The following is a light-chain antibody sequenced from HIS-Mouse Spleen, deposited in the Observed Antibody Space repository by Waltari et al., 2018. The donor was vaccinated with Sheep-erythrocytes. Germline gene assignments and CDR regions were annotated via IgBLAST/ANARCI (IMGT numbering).Light chain of an antibody. V-gene: IGKV1-5*03. J-gene: IGKJ2*01. CDR2: KAS. CDR1: QSISSW. Sequence: DIQMTQSPSTLSASVGDRVTITCRASQSISSWLAWYQQKPGKAPKLLIYKASSLESGVPSRVSGSGSGTEFTLTISSLQPDDFATYYCQQSYSTPYTFGQGTKLEIK. CDR3: QQSYSTPYT.